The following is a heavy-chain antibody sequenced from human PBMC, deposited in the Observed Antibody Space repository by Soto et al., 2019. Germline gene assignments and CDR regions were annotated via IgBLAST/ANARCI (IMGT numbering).Heavy chain of an antibody. CDR2: ISGSGGST. D-gene: IGHD6-13*01. CDR1: GFTFSSYA. J-gene: IGHJ4*02. V-gene: IGHV3-23*01. Sequence: GGSLRLSCAASGFTFSSYAMSWVRQAPGKGLEWVSAISGSGGSTYYADSVKGRFTISRDNSKNTLYLQMNSLRAEDTAVYYCAKDRRSSSWYDRTDYWGQGTLVTVSS. CDR3: AKDRRSSSWYDRTDY.